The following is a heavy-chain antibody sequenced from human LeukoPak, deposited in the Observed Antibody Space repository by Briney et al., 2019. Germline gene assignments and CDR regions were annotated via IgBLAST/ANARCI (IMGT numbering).Heavy chain of an antibody. Sequence: PGGSLRLSCAASGFTFSSYAMSWVRQAPGKGLEWVANINPDGSDKYYVDSVKGRFTISRDNAKNSLHLQIYSLRAEDTALYYCATHLNWGWDYWGQGTLVTVSS. V-gene: IGHV3-7*01. CDR2: INPDGSDK. D-gene: IGHD7-27*01. CDR3: ATHLNWGWDY. CDR1: GFTFSSYA. J-gene: IGHJ4*02.